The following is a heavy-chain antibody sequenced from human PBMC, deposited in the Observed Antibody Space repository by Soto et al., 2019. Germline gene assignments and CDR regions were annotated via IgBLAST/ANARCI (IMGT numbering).Heavy chain of an antibody. D-gene: IGHD2-2*01. J-gene: IGHJ4*02. CDR1: GFTFSSYA. CDR2: ISSNGGST. V-gene: IGHV3-64*01. Sequence: ESGGGLVQPGGSQRLSCAASGFTFSSYAMHWVRQAPGKGLEYVSAISSNGGSTYYANSVKGRFTISRDNSKNTLYLQMGSLRAEDMAVYYCAREGYCSSTSCYSFDYWGQGTLVTVSS. CDR3: AREGYCSSTSCYSFDY.